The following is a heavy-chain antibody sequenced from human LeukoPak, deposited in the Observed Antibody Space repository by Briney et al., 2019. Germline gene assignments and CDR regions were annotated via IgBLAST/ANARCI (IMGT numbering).Heavy chain of an antibody. CDR1: GFSFSTYC. CDR3: VRDFRSADY. J-gene: IGHJ4*02. CDR2: ICPDGTVT. V-gene: IGHV3-74*01. Sequence: GGSLRLSCAASGFSFSTYCMHWVRQAPGKGPMWVSRICPDGTVTNYADSVKARFSISRDNARNAVYVQMNSLRVEDTAVYYCVRDFRSADYWGQGTLVTVSS.